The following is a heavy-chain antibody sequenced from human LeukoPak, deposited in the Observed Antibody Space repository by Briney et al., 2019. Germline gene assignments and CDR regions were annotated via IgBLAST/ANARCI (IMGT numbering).Heavy chain of an antibody. V-gene: IGHV3-7*01. Sequence: GGSLRLSCVASGSTFSSNWMSWVRQAPGKGVGWVASIRPDGTEKYYMDSVKGRFTLPRDNAKNSLYLQMSSLRAEDTALYYCAKLLGTETTYDYWGQGNLVTVSS. CDR3: AKLLGTETTYDY. CDR2: IRPDGTEK. D-gene: IGHD2-21*02. J-gene: IGHJ4*02. CDR1: GSTFSSNW.